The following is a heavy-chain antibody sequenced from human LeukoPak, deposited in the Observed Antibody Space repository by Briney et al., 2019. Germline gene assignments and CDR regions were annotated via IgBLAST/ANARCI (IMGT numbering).Heavy chain of an antibody. CDR2: ISGYDGDT. J-gene: IGHJ3*02. Sequence: ASVKVSCKASGYTFTSYGLSWVRHAPGHGLEWMGWISGYDGDTNFARKFQGRVTMTTDTSTSTAYMELTSLTSDDTAVYYCARDWYYASGTYRVDVFDIWGQGTMVTVSS. CDR3: ARDWYYASGTYRVDVFDI. D-gene: IGHD3-10*01. CDR1: GYTFTSYG. V-gene: IGHV1-18*01.